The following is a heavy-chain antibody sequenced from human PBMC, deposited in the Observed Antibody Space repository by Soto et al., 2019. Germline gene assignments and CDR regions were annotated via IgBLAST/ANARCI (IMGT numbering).Heavy chain of an antibody. CDR3: AKEEEGDSSGYLDAFDI. D-gene: IGHD3-22*01. V-gene: IGHV3-30*18. CDR1: GFTFSSYG. J-gene: IGHJ3*02. Sequence: PGGSLRLSCAASGFTFSSYGMHWVRQAPGKGLEWVAVISYDGSNKYYADSVKGRFTISRDNSKNTLYLQMNSLRAEDTAVYYCAKEEEGDSSGYLDAFDIWGQGTMVPVSS. CDR2: ISYDGSNK.